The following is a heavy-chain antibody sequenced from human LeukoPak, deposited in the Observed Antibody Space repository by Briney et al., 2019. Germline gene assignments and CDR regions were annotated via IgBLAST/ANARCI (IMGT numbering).Heavy chain of an antibody. V-gene: IGHV4-59*01. CDR2: IYHSGST. CDR3: ARGDIVVVPAARPPYYYYYYMDV. CDR1: GVSISSYY. D-gene: IGHD2-2*01. Sequence: SETLSLSCAVSGVSISSYYWSWIRQPPGKGLEWIGYIYHSGSTNYNPSLKSRVTISVDTSKNQFSLKLSSVTAADTAVYYCARGDIVVVPAARPPYYYYYYMDVWGKGTTVTVSS. J-gene: IGHJ6*03.